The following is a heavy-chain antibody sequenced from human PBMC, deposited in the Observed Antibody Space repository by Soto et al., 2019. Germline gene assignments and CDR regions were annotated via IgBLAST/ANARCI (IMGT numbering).Heavy chain of an antibody. CDR1: GFTFSSYG. CDR2: IWYDGSNK. V-gene: IGHV3-33*01. CDR3: AREGFSGARYYYYGMDV. Sequence: QVQLVESGGGVVQPGRSLRLSCAASGFTFSSYGMHWVRQAPGKGLEWVAVIWYDGSNKYYADSVKGRFTISRDNSKNTLYLQMNSLRAEDTAVYYCAREGFSGARYYYYGMDVWGQGTTVTVSS. J-gene: IGHJ6*02. D-gene: IGHD7-27*01.